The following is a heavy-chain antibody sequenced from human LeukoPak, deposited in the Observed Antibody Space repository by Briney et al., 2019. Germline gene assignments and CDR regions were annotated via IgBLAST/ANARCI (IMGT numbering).Heavy chain of an antibody. CDR1: GFTFSSYA. CDR2: ISYDGSNK. CDR3: ARDNYCSSTSCYLYYYYYGMDV. J-gene: IGHJ6*02. D-gene: IGHD2-2*01. Sequence: GRSLRLSCAASGFTFSSYAMHWVRQAPGKGLEWVAVISYDGSNKYYADSVKGRFTISRDNSKNTPYLQMNSLRAGDTAVYYCARDNYCSSTSCYLYYYYYGMDVWGQGTTVTVSS. V-gene: IGHV3-30-3*01.